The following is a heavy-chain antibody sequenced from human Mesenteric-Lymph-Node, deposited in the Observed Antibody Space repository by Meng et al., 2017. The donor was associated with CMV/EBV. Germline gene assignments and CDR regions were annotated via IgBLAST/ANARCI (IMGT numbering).Heavy chain of an antibody. J-gene: IGHJ5*02. CDR1: GGSISSSSYY. D-gene: IGHD2-21*01. CDR3: AMHIEHDTSPPQGKWFDP. CDR2: VSYSGST. Sequence: SETLSLTCTVSGGSISSSSYYWGWIRQSPEKGLEWIVSVSYSGSTYYNPSLGSRVTISVATSKNQFSLKLTSVTAAESAIYYCAMHIEHDTSPPQGKWFDPWGQGTLVTVSS. V-gene: IGHV4-39*01.